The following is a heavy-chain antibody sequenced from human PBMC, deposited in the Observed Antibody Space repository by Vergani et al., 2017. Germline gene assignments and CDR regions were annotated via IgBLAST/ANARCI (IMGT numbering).Heavy chain of an antibody. D-gene: IGHD3-10*01. CDR1: GGSFSGYY. J-gene: IGHJ6*03. CDR3: ARGPGSGSSYYYYYYMDV. CDR2: INHSGST. V-gene: IGHV4-34*01. Sequence: QVQLQQWGAGLLKPSETLSLTCAVYGGSFSGYYWSWIRQPPGKGLEWIGEINHSGSTNYNPSLKSRVTISVDTSKNQLSLKLSSVTAADTAVYYCARGPGSGSSYYYYYYMDVWGKGTTVTVSS.